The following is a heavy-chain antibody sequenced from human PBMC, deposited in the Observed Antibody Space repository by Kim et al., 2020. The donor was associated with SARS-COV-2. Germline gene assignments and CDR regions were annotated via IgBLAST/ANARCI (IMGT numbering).Heavy chain of an antibody. CDR2: TA. J-gene: IGHJ5*02. V-gene: IGHV1-69*01. Sequence: TANYHQKFPDRVTITADESTSTAYRELSSLRSEDTAVYYCARAAAGFWFDPWGQGTLVTVSS. CDR3: ARAAAGFWFDP. D-gene: IGHD6-13*01.